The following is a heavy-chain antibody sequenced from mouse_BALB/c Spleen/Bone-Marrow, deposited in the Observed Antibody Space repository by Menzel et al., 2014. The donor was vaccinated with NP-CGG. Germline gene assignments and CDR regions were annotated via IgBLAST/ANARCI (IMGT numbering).Heavy chain of an antibody. D-gene: IGHD5-1-1*01. CDR2: IDPANGNT. CDR3: ARGIPYYPMDF. CDR1: GFNIKDTY. J-gene: IGHJ4*01. Sequence: EVKLMESGAEPVKPGASVKLSCTASGFNIKDTYMHWVKQRPEQGLEWIGRIDPANGNTKFAPKFQGKATITADTSSNTAYLHLSSLTSEDTAVYYCARGIPYYPMDFWGQGTSVTVSS. V-gene: IGHV14-3*02.